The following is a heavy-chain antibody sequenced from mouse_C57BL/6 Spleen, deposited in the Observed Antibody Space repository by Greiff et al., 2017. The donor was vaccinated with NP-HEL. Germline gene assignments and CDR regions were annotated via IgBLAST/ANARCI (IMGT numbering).Heavy chain of an antibody. J-gene: IGHJ4*01. Sequence: VQLQQSGAELVRPGASVTLSCKASGYTFTDYEMHWVKQTPVHGLEWIGAIDPETGGTAYNQKFKGKAILTADKSSSTAYMELRSLTSEDSAVYYCTIYYYGPYYAMDDWGQGTSVTVSS. CDR2: IDPETGGT. CDR1: GYTFTDYE. V-gene: IGHV1-15*01. CDR3: TIYYYGPYYAMDD. D-gene: IGHD1-1*01.